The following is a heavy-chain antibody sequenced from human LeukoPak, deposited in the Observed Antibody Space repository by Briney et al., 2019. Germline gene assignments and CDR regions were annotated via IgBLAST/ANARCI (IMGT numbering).Heavy chain of an antibody. D-gene: IGHD4-23*01. J-gene: IGHJ4*02. CDR2: ISYDGSNK. CDR3: ARDDYGGNSRPFKY. CDR1: GFTFSSYA. V-gene: IGHV3-30-3*01. Sequence: GGSLRLSCAASGFTFSSYAMHWVRQAPGKGLEWVAVISYDGSNKYYADSVKGRFTISRDNSKNTQYLQMNSLRAEDTAVYYCARDDYGGNSRPFKYWGQGTLVTVSS.